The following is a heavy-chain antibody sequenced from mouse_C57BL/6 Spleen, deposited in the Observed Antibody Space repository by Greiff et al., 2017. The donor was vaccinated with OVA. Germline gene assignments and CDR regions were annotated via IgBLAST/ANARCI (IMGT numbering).Heavy chain of an antibody. Sequence: DVKLVESGGDLVKPGGSLKLSCAASGFTFSSYGMSWVRQTPDKRLEWVATISSGGSYTYYPDSVKGRFTISRDNAKNTLYLQMSSLKSEDTAMYYCARREAYYGSSYYFDYWGQGTTLTVSS. CDR2: ISSGGSYT. CDR1: GFTFSSYG. V-gene: IGHV5-6*02. J-gene: IGHJ2*01. CDR3: ARREAYYGSSYYFDY. D-gene: IGHD1-1*01.